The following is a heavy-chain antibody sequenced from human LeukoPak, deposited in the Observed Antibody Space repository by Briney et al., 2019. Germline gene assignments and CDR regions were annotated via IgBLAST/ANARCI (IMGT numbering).Heavy chain of an antibody. D-gene: IGHD3-9*01. J-gene: IGHJ2*01. Sequence: PSETLSLTCTVSGGSLSSSSYYWGWLRHPPGTGLGWLGSIYYSGSTYYNPSLKSRVTISVNTSKNQFSLKLSSVTAADTAVYYCARNPNTYYDILTGYFKDWYFDLWGRGTLVTVSS. CDR3: ARNPNTYYDILTGYFKDWYFDL. CDR1: GGSLSSSSYY. CDR2: IYYSGST. V-gene: IGHV4-39*01.